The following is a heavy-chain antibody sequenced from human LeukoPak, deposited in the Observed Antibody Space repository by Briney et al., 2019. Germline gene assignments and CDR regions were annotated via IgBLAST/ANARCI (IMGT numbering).Heavy chain of an antibody. D-gene: IGHD3-22*01. J-gene: IGHJ4*02. Sequence: SETLSLTCAVYGGSFSGYYWSWIRQPPGKGLEWIGEINHSGSTNYNPSLKSRVTISVDTSKNQFSLKLSSVTAADTAVYYCARGGSGPWYYYDSSGSKTFDYWGQGTLVTVSS. V-gene: IGHV4-34*01. CDR2: INHSGST. CDR3: ARGGSGPWYYYDSSGSKTFDY. CDR1: GGSFSGYY.